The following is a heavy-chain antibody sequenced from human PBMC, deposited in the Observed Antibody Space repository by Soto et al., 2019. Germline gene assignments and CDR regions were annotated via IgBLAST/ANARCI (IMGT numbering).Heavy chain of an antibody. D-gene: IGHD3-3*01. V-gene: IGHV1-2*02. J-gene: IGHJ3*02. CDR2: INPATGAA. CDR3: ARGGGVGVAGSAAFDM. CDR1: GYPVTAYY. Sequence: QLHLVQSGAVVKKPGASVTVSCSASGYPVTAYYMHWVRQAPGRGLEWMGGINPATGAAKYTQTFRGRVTMTRDPSTGTVFMELSGLASEDTAGFYCARGGGVGVAGSAAFDMWGQGTLVTVSS.